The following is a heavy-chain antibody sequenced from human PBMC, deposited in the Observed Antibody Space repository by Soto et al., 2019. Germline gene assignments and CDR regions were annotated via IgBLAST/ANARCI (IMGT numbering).Heavy chain of an antibody. CDR3: ARPHYNSNTFYYFFDY. D-gene: IGHD3-22*01. Sequence: SETLSLTCAVYGGSFIAYSWILVRHPPWKGLEWIGEIFHGGSTNYSPSLKSRVTISVDTSKNHFSLELSSVTAADTAVYYCARPHYNSNTFYYFFDYWGQGTLVTVSS. CDR2: IFHGGST. CDR1: GGSFIAYS. J-gene: IGHJ4*02. V-gene: IGHV4-34*12.